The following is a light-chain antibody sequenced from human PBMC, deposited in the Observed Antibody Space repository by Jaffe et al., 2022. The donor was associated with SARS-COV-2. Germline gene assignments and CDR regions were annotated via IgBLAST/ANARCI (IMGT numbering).Light chain of an antibody. Sequence: DIVMTQSPDSLAVSLGERATINCKSSQSVLYSSNNKNYLAWYQQKPGQPPKLLIYWASTRESGVPDRFSGSGSGTDFTLTISSLQAEDVAVYYCQQCYSTPYTFGRGTKLEIK. CDR2: WAS. CDR1: QSVLYSSNNKNY. CDR3: QQCYSTPYT. V-gene: IGKV4-1*01. J-gene: IGKJ2*01.